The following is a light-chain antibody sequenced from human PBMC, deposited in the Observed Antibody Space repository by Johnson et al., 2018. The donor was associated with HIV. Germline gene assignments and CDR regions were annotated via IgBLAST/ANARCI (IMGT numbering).Light chain of an antibody. J-gene: IGLJ1*01. Sequence: QSVLTQPPSVSAAPGQKVTISCSGSSSNIGNNYVSWYQQLPGTAPKLLIYENNKRPSGIPDRFSGSKSGTSATLGITGLQTGDEADYYCGTWDSSLGAHYVFGTGPKLPVL. CDR1: SSNIGNNY. CDR2: ENN. CDR3: GTWDSSLGAHYV. V-gene: IGLV1-51*02.